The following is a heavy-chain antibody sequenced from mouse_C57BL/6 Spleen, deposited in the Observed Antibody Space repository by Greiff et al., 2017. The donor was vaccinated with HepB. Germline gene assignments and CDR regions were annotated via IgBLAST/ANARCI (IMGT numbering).Heavy chain of an antibody. J-gene: IGHJ2*01. CDR3: ARVSGGYGSSPFDY. Sequence: EVHLVESGGGLVKPGGSLKLSCAASGFTFSSYAMSWVRQTPEKRLEWVATISDGGSYTYYPDNVKGRFTISRDNAKNNLYLQLSHLKSEDTAMYYCARVSGGYGSSPFDYWGQGTTLTVSS. CDR1: GFTFSSYA. D-gene: IGHD1-1*01. V-gene: IGHV5-4*01. CDR2: ISDGGSYT.